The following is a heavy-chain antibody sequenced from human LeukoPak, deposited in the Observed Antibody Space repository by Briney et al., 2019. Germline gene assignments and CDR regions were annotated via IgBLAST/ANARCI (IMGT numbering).Heavy chain of an antibody. CDR3: ARDAFTVTTPLDI. V-gene: IGHV1-18*01. D-gene: IGHD4-17*01. Sequence: ALVKVSCKASGYTFTNYGISWVRQAPGQGLEWMGWVSAYNGNTKYAQKFQGRVTMTTDTSTRTAYMELRSLRSDDTAVYYCARDAFTVTTPLDIWGQGTMVTVSS. CDR2: VSAYNGNT. J-gene: IGHJ3*02. CDR1: GYTFTNYG.